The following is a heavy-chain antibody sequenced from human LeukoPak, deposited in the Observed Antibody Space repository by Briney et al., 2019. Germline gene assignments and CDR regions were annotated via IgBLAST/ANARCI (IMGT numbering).Heavy chain of an antibody. J-gene: IGHJ6*02. D-gene: IGHD4-23*01. CDR1: GFTFSSYA. CDR3: ARTTVVNYYYGMDV. V-gene: IGHV3-23*01. CDR2: VSGSGGTT. Sequence: GGSLRLSCAASGFTFSSYAMSWVRQAPGKGLEWVSSVSGSGGTTYYTDSVKGRFAISRDNSKNTLYLQMNSLRAEDTAVYYCARTTVVNYYYGMDVWGQGTTVTVSS.